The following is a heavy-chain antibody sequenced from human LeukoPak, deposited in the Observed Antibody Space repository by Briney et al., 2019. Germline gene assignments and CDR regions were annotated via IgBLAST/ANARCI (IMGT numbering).Heavy chain of an antibody. CDR2: IYPGDSDT. CDR1: GSRFTNYW. D-gene: IGHD6-13*01. Sequence: GASLKISCKGSGSRFTNYWIGWVRQMPGKGLEWMGIIYPGDSDTRYSPSFQGQVTISADKSISTAYLQWSSLKASDTAMYYCAKIHSSSSYGNFDYWGQGTLVTVSS. CDR3: AKIHSSSSYGNFDY. J-gene: IGHJ4*02. V-gene: IGHV5-51*01.